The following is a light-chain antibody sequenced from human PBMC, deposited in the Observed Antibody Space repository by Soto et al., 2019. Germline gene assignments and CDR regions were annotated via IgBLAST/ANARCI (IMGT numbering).Light chain of an antibody. J-gene: IGLJ1*01. CDR1: SSDVGGYNY. CDR2: DVS. Sequence: HSVLTKPRSVSGSPVQSVTISCTGTSSDVGGYNYVSWYQQHPGKAPKLMIYDVSKRPSGVPDRFSGSKSGNTASLTISGLQAEDEADYYCCSYAGSYTFPYVFGTGTKVTVL. V-gene: IGLV2-11*01. CDR3: CSYAGSYTFPYV.